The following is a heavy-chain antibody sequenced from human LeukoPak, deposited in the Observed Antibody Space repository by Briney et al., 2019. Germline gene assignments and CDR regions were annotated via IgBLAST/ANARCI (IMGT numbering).Heavy chain of an antibody. CDR1: GGSISSSSYY. Sequence: PSETLSLTCTVSGGSISSSSYYWGWIRQPPGKGLEWIGSIYYSGSTYYNPSLKSRVTISVDTSKNQFSLKLSSVTAADTAVYYCARAPRIYSSSDQRPRAFDYWGQGTLVTVSS. CDR2: IYYSGST. J-gene: IGHJ4*02. D-gene: IGHD6-13*01. CDR3: ARAPRIYSSSDQRPRAFDY. V-gene: IGHV4-39*07.